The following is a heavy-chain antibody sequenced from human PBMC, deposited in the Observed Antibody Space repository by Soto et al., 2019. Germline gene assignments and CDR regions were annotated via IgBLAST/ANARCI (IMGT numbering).Heavy chain of an antibody. D-gene: IGHD2-15*01. CDR1: GFTFSSYA. Sequence: PGGSLRLSCAASGFTFSSYAMSWVRQAPGKGLEWVSAISGSGGSTYYADSVKGRFTISRDNSKNTLYLQMNSLRAEDTAVYYCAKSPPCSGGSCYLFDYWGQGTLVTVSS. V-gene: IGHV3-23*01. CDR3: AKSPPCSGGSCYLFDY. CDR2: ISGSGGST. J-gene: IGHJ4*02.